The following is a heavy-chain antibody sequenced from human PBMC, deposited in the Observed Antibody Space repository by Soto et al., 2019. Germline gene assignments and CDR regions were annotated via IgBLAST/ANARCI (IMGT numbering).Heavy chain of an antibody. D-gene: IGHD3-10*01. J-gene: IGHJ4*02. CDR2: INAGSGNT. Sequence: GASVKVSCKASGYTSTNYGMHWVRQAPGQRLEWMGWINAGSGNTKYSQKFRGRITITRDTSASTVYMELSSLRSEDTAVYYCARGQYGSGSPIAPYYLDYWGQGTLVTVSS. V-gene: IGHV1-3*01. CDR1: GYTSTNYG. CDR3: ARGQYGSGSPIAPYYLDY.